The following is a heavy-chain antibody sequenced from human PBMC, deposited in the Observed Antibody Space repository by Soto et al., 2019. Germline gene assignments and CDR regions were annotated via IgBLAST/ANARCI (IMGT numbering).Heavy chain of an antibody. V-gene: IGHV1-69*01. CDR2: IIPIFGTA. D-gene: IGHD2-15*01. CDR3: VRDRGCSGGSCYSGYYYGMDV. J-gene: IGHJ6*02. Sequence: QVQLVQSGAEVKKPGSSVKVSCKASGGTFSSYAISWVRQAPGQGLEWMGGIIPIFGTANYAQKFQGRVTITADESTSTAYMELSSLRSEDTAVYYCVRDRGCSGGSCYSGYYYGMDVWGQGTTVTVSS. CDR1: GGTFSSYA.